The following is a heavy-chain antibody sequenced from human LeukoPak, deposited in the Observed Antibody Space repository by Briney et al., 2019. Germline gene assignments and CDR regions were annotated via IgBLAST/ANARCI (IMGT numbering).Heavy chain of an antibody. CDR3: ARDEVLPVYYYYYMDV. V-gene: IGHV3-11*01. CDR1: GFTFSDYY. J-gene: IGHJ6*03. Sequence: GGSLRLSCAASGFTFSDYYMSWIRQAPGKGLEWVSYISSSGSTIYYADSVKGRFTISRDNAKNSLYLQMNSLRAEVTAVYYCARDEVLPVYYYYYMDVWGKGTTVTVSS. CDR2: ISSSGSTI. D-gene: IGHD2-2*01.